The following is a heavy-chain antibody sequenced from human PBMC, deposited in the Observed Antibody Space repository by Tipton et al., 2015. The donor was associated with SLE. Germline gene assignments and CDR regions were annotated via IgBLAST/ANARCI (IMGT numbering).Heavy chain of an antibody. V-gene: IGHV4-34*01. J-gene: IGHJ4*02. CDR2: INHSGIP. CDR3: ARGTGISVD. Sequence: AGLVKPSETLSLTCAVYGGAFSGYNWIWVRQSPGKGLEWIGEINHSGIPYYNPSLKSRVTLSVDTSKRQFSLKVTSVTAADTAVYYCARGTGISVDWGQGTLVTVSS. CDR1: GGAFSGYN. D-gene: IGHD6-19*01.